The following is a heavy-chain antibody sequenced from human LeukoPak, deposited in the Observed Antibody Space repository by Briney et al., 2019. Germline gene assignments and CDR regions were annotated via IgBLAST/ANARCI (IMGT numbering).Heavy chain of an antibody. V-gene: IGHV3-23*01. CDR3: ANIVVVPAAIDY. D-gene: IGHD2-2*01. CDR2: ISGSGGRT. CDR1: GFTFSSYA. Sequence: PGGSLRLSCAASGFTFSSYAMSWVRQAPGKGLEWVSAISGSGGRTYYADSVKGRFTISRDNSKNTLYLQMNSLRAEDTAVYYCANIVVVPAAIDYWGQGTLVTVSS. J-gene: IGHJ4*02.